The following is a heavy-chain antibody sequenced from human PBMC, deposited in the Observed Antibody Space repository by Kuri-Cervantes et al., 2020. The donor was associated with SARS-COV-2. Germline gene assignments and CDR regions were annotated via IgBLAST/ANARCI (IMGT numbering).Heavy chain of an antibody. J-gene: IGHJ6*02. Sequence: GGSLRLSCAASGFTVSSNYMNWVRQAPGKGLEWVSSISSSSSYIYYADSVKGRFTISRDNAKNSLYLQMNSLRAEDTAVYYCARGGYCTNGLCYTPPYYYYGMDVWGQGTTVTVSS. CDR1: GFTVSSNY. CDR2: ISSSSSYI. D-gene: IGHD2-8*01. CDR3: ARGGYCTNGLCYTPPYYYYGMDV. V-gene: IGHV3-21*01.